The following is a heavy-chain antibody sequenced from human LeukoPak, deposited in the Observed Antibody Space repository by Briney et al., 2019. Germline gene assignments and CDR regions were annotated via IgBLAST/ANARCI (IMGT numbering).Heavy chain of an antibody. Sequence: SETLSLTCTVSGGSISSSSYYWGWIRQPPGKGLEWIGSIYYSGSTYYNPSLKSRVTISVDTSKNQFSLRLISVTAADTAVYYCARETPDSSSWTAFDFWGQGTLVTVSS. V-gene: IGHV4-39*02. D-gene: IGHD6-13*01. CDR1: GGSISSSSYY. CDR2: IYYSGST. CDR3: ARETPDSSSWTAFDF. J-gene: IGHJ4*02.